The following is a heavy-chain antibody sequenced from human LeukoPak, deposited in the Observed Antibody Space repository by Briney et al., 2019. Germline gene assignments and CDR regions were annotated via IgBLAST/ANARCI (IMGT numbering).Heavy chain of an antibody. Sequence: GGSLRLSCAASGFAFSTYTMHWVRQAPGKGLEWVSVIYSGGSTYYADSVKGRFTISRDNSKNTLYLQMNSLRAEDTAVYYCAADYGRLAYWGQGTLVTVSS. J-gene: IGHJ4*02. CDR3: AADYGRLAY. D-gene: IGHD4-17*01. CDR1: GFAFSTYT. CDR2: IYSGGST. V-gene: IGHV3-66*01.